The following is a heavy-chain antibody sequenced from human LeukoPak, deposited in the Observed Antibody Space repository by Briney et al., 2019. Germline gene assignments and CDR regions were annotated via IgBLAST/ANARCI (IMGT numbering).Heavy chain of an antibody. CDR2: IKPSGGST. D-gene: IGHD1-26*01. Sequence: GASGKASCKAAGYTFTSYYMHWVRQPPGQGLEWMGRIKPSGGSTAYAQKFQGRVTMTRDMSTSTVYMELSSLRSEDTAVYYCARVMSGIYWDYSFDIWGQGTMVTVSS. J-gene: IGHJ3*02. V-gene: IGHV1-46*01. CDR3: ARVMSGIYWDYSFDI. CDR1: GYTFTSYY.